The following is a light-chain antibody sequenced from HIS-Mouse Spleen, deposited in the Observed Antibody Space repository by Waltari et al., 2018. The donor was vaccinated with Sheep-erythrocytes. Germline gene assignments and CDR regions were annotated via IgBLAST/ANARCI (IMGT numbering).Light chain of an antibody. V-gene: IGLV3-1*01. CDR1: KLGDKY. J-gene: IGLJ2*01. CDR3: QAWDSSTAWNVV. Sequence: SYELTQPPSVSVSPGQTASITCSGDKLGDKYACWYQQKPGQSPVLVIYQDSKRPSGIPERFSGYNSGNTATLTISGTQAMDEADYYCQAWDSSTAWNVVFGGGTKLTVL. CDR2: QDS.